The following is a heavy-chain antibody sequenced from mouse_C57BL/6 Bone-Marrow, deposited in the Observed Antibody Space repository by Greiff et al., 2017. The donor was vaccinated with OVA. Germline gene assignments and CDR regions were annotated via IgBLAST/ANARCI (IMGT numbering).Heavy chain of an antibody. CDR1: GYTFTDYY. Sequence: EVKLLESGPVLVKPGASVKMSCKASGYTFTDYYMNWVKQSHGKSLEWIGVINPYNGGTSYNQKFKGKATLTVDKSSSTAYMELNSLTSEDSAVYYCAKGPFQYFDYWGQGTTLTVSS. V-gene: IGHV1-19*01. J-gene: IGHJ2*01. CDR2: INPYNGGT. CDR3: AKGPFQYFDY.